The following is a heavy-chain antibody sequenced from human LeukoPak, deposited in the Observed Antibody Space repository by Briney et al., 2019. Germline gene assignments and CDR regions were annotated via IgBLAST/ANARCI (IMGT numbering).Heavy chain of an antibody. V-gene: IGHV3-30*18. CDR1: GFTFSSYG. D-gene: IGHD2-15*01. Sequence: GGSLRPSCAASGFTFSSYGMHWVRQAPGKGLEWVAVISYDGSNKYYADSVKGRFTISRDNSKNTLYLQMNSLRAEDTAVYYCAKDRRRYCSGGSCYVDYFDYWGQGTLVTVSS. J-gene: IGHJ4*02. CDR2: ISYDGSNK. CDR3: AKDRRRYCSGGSCYVDYFDY.